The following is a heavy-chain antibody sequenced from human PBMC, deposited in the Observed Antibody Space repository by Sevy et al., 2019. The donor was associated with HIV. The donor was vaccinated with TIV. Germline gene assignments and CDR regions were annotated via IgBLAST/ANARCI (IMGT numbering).Heavy chain of an antibody. Sequence: GESLKISCKASGYRFTSYWIGWVRQMPGKGLQWMGIIYPDDSDTRYSPSFQGQVIISADKSINTAYLQWSSLKASDTAMYFCARRSYDTNGYPQYVFDSWGQGTLVTVSS. J-gene: IGHJ4*02. D-gene: IGHD3-22*01. CDR2: IYPDDSDT. V-gene: IGHV5-51*01. CDR3: ARRSYDTNGYPQYVFDS. CDR1: GYRFTSYW.